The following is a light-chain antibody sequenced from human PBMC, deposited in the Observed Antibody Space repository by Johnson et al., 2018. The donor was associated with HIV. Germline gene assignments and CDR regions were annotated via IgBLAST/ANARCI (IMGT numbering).Light chain of an antibody. CDR1: SSNIGNNY. V-gene: IGLV1-51*02. J-gene: IGLJ1*01. CDR2: ENN. CDR3: GTWDTSLSAGV. Sequence: QSVLTQPPSVSAAPGQKVTISCSGSSSNIGNNYVSWYQHLPGTAPKLLIYENNKRPSGIPDRFSGSKSGTSATLGITVLQTGDEADYYCGTWDTSLSAGVFGPGTKVSVL.